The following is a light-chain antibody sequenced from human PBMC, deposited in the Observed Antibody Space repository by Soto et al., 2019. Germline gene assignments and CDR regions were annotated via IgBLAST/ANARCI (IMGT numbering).Light chain of an antibody. V-gene: IGKV3-20*01. Sequence: EIVLTQSPGTLSLSPGERATLSCRASQSVSSNYLAWYQQKPGQAPRLLIYGTSSRATGIPDRFSGSGSGTDFTLTISRLEPEDFAVYYCQQYDRSPLTFGPGTNVDIK. CDR3: QQYDRSPLT. CDR1: QSVSSNY. J-gene: IGKJ3*01. CDR2: GTS.